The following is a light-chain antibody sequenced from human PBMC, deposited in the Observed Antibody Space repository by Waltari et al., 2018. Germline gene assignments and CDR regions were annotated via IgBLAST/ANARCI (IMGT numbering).Light chain of an antibody. Sequence: EIVLTQSTATLSLYPGERATLSCRASQSVSSYLTWYQQKPGQAPRLLIYDASNRATGIPARFSGSGSGTDFTLTISSLEPEDFAVYYCQQRGHWLTFGGGTKVEI. V-gene: IGKV3-11*01. CDR3: QQRGHWLT. CDR2: DAS. CDR1: QSVSSY. J-gene: IGKJ4*01.